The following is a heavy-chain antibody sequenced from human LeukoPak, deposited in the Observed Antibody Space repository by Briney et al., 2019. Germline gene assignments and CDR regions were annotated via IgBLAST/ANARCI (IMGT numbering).Heavy chain of an antibody. Sequence: PGGSLRLSCAASGFTFSSYAMSWVRQAPGKGLEWVSAISGSGGSTYYADSVKGRFTISRDDSKNTLYLQMNSLRAEDTAVYYCAKDFNPIAVAGLFDYWGQGTLVTVSS. D-gene: IGHD6-19*01. CDR2: ISGSGGST. CDR3: AKDFNPIAVAGLFDY. J-gene: IGHJ4*02. V-gene: IGHV3-23*01. CDR1: GFTFSSYA.